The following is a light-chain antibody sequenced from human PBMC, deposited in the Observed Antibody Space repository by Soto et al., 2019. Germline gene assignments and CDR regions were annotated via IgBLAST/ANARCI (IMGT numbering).Light chain of an antibody. V-gene: IGKV1-5*01. Sequence: IQMTQSPSTLSASVGDGVSITCRASQYIGEYLAWYQQKPGSAPRLLIYDASQLDGGVSSRFSGSVSGTEFTLTITSLQPDDSGTYYCQQRQKYPWTFGQGTKVDIK. CDR3: QQRQKYPWT. CDR2: DAS. CDR1: QYIGEY. J-gene: IGKJ1*01.